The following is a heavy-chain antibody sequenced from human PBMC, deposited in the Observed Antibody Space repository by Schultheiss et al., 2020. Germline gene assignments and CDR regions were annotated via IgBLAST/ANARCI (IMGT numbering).Heavy chain of an antibody. D-gene: IGHD2-2*01. V-gene: IGHV4-59*12. CDR3: ARDGGYCSSTSCDGMDV. J-gene: IGHJ6*02. Sequence: SETLSLTCTVSGGSISSYYWSWIRQPPGKGLEWIGYIYYSGSTNYNPSLKSRVTISVDTSKNQFSLKLSSVTAADTAVYYCARDGGYCSSTSCDGMDVWGQGSTGTVYS. CDR1: GGSISSYY. CDR2: IYYSGST.